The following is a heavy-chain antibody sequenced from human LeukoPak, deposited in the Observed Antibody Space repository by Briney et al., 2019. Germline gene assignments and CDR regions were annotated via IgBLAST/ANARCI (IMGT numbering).Heavy chain of an antibody. J-gene: IGHJ4*02. Sequence: GRSLRLSCAASGFTFSSYAMHWVRQAPGKGLEWVAVISYDGSNKYYADSVKGRFTISRDNAKNTLYMQMNSRRAEDTAVYYCARENSDGGYFDYWGQGTLVTVSS. CDR2: ISYDGSNK. CDR1: GFTFSSYA. CDR3: ARENSDGGYFDY. V-gene: IGHV3-30*04. D-gene: IGHD2-15*01.